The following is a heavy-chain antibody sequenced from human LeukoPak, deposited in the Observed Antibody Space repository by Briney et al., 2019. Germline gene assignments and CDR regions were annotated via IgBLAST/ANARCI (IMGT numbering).Heavy chain of an antibody. CDR2: ISGSGGST. CDR3: AKDLGIAAAGAPFDY. V-gene: IGHV3-23*01. J-gene: IGHJ4*02. CDR1: GFTFSSYA. D-gene: IGHD6-13*01. Sequence: SGGSLRLSCAASGFTFSSYAMSWVRQAPGKGLEWVSAISGSGGSTYYADSVKGRFTISRDNSKNTLYLQMNSLRAVDTAVYYCAKDLGIAAAGAPFDYWGQGTLVTVSS.